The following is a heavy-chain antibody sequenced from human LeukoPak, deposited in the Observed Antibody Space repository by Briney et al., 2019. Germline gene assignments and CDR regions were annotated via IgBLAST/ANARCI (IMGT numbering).Heavy chain of an antibody. V-gene: IGHV3-74*01. D-gene: IGHD5-12*01. CDR2: INSDGSST. CDR3: ARVRVATLDF. J-gene: IGHJ4*02. CDR1: GFTFSGYL. Sequence: GGSLRLSCAASGFTFSGYLMHWVRQAPGKGLVWVSRINSDGSSTAYADSVKGRFTISRDSAKNTLYLQMNSLRAEDTAVYYCARVRVATLDFWGQGILVTVSS.